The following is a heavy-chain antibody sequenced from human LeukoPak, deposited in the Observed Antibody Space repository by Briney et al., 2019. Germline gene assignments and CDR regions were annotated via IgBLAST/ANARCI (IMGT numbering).Heavy chain of an antibody. CDR3: AKVGTSRERQLVRVIRGPYYFDY. CDR1: GFTFSSYA. J-gene: IGHJ4*02. V-gene: IGHV3-23*01. D-gene: IGHD6-13*01. CDR2: ISGSGGST. Sequence: PGGSLRLSCAASGFTFSSYAMSWVHQAPGKGLEWVSAISGSGGSTYYADSVKGRFTISRDNSKNTLYLQMNSLRAEDTAVYYCAKVGTSRERQLVRVIRGPYYFDYWGQGTLVTVSS.